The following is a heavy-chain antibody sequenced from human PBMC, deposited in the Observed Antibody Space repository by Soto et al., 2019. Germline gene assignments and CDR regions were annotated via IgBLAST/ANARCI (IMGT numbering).Heavy chain of an antibody. D-gene: IGHD3-22*01. V-gene: IGHV1-18*01. Sequence: ASVKVSCKASGYTFTSYGISWVRQAPGQGLEWMGWISAYNGNANYAQKLQGRVTMTTDTSTSTAYMELRSLRSDDTAVYYCARDPPYYYDSSGYGYYYGMDVWGQGTTVTVSS. J-gene: IGHJ6*02. CDR3: ARDPPYYYDSSGYGYYYGMDV. CDR1: GYTFTSYG. CDR2: ISAYNGNA.